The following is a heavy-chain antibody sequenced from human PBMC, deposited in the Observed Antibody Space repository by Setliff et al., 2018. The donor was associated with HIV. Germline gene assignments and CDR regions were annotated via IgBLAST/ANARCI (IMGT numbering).Heavy chain of an antibody. J-gene: IGHJ4*02. Sequence: LETLSLTCTVSGGSIGSYYWGWIRQSPGKGLEWVGNVHNSGGTNYNPSLKSRVSISVDTSKNQFSLNLNSVTATDTAIYYCATERWLYQNFDSWGQGTQVTVSS. CDR1: GGSIGSYY. D-gene: IGHD3-16*01. CDR3: ATERWLYQNFDS. V-gene: IGHV4-4*08. CDR2: VHNSGGT.